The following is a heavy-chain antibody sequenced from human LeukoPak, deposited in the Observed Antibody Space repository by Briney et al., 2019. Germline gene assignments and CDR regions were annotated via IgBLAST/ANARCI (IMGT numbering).Heavy chain of an antibody. CDR3: AKASDWQQLVLFDY. Sequence: GGSLRLSCAASGFTFSSYGMHWVRQAPGKGLEWVAVISCDGSNKYYADSVKGRFTISRDNSKNTLYLQMNSLRAEDTAVYYCAKASDWQQLVLFDYWGQGTLVTVSS. V-gene: IGHV3-30*18. D-gene: IGHD6-13*01. CDR2: ISCDGSNK. J-gene: IGHJ4*02. CDR1: GFTFSSYG.